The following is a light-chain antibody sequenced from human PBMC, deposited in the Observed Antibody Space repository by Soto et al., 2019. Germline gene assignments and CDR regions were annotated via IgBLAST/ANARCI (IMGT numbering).Light chain of an antibody. CDR3: QQDYNLPIT. V-gene: IGKV3D-7*01. CDR2: GAS. J-gene: IGKJ5*01. Sequence: EIVLTQSPGTLSLSPGERATLSCRASQSLSSSYLAWYQQKPGQAPRLLIYGASTRATGIPARFSGSGRGSGTDSTLTISSLQPEDFAVYYCQQDYNLPITFGQGTRLEIK. CDR1: QSLSSSY.